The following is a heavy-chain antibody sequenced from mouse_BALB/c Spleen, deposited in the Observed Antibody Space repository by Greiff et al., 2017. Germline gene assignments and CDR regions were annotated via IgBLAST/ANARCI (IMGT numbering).Heavy chain of an antibody. CDR2: ISSGSSTI. J-gene: IGHJ1*01. CDR3: ARYRYYGSSYDWYFDV. Sequence: EVKLMESGGGLVQPGGSRKLSCAASGFTFSSFGMHWVRQAPEKGLEWVAYISSGSSTIYYADTVKGRFTISRDNPKNTLFLQMTSLRSEDTAMYYCARYRYYGSSYDWYFDVWGAGTTVTVSS. CDR1: GFTFSSFG. V-gene: IGHV5-17*02. D-gene: IGHD1-1*01.